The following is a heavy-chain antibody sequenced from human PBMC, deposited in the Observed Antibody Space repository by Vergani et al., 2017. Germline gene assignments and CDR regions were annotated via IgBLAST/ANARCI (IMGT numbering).Heavy chain of an antibody. CDR3: AKDGVQGRTGYY. V-gene: IGHV3-23*01. D-gene: IGHD3-10*01. CDR2: ISGSGGST. CDR1: GFTFSSYA. Sequence: EVQLLESGGGLVQPGGSLRLSCAASGFTFSSYAMSWVRQAPGKGLEWVSAISGSGGSTYYADSVKGRFTISRDNSNNTLYLQMTSLRAEDTAVYYCAKDGVQGRTGYYWGQGTVVTVSS. J-gene: IGHJ4*02.